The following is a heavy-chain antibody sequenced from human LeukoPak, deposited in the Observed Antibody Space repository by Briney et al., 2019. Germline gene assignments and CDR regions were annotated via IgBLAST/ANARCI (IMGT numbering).Heavy chain of an antibody. V-gene: IGHV3-48*03. D-gene: IGHD2-2*01. J-gene: IGHJ6*02. CDR3: ARGLSSSFFYGMDV. CDR1: GFTFSSYE. CDR2: ISSSGSTI. Sequence: PGGSLRLSCAASGFTFSSYEMNWVRQAPGKGLEWVSYISSSGSTIFYTDSVKGRFTISRDNAKNSLYMQMNSLRAEDTAVYYCARGLSSSFFYGMDVWGQGTTVTVSS.